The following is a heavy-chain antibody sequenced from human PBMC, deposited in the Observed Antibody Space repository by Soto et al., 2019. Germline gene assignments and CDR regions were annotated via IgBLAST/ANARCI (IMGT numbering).Heavy chain of an antibody. CDR1: GFTFSSYG. CDR2: IWYDGSNK. Sequence: GGSLRLSCAASGFTFSSYGMHWVRQAPGKGLEWVAVIWYDGSNKYYADSVKGRFTISRDNSKKTLYLQMNSLRAEDTAVYYCAKPSGHHPLHSFDPWGQGTLVTVSS. D-gene: IGHD3-3*01. J-gene: IGHJ5*02. CDR3: AKPSGHHPLHSFDP. V-gene: IGHV3-33*06.